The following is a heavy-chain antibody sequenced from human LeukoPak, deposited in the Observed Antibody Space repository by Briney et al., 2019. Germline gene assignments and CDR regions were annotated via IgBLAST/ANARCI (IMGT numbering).Heavy chain of an antibody. Sequence: GGSLRLSCTASGFTFSAYAMMWVRQAPGKGPEWVSAIRGSGSGGGTLYADPVKGRFTISRDNSKYTLFLQMNSLRAEDTAVYYCARDPNGDYIGAFDMWGPGTMVTVSS. J-gene: IGHJ3*02. V-gene: IGHV3-23*01. CDR2: IRGSGSGGGT. D-gene: IGHD4-17*01. CDR3: ARDPNGDYIGAFDM. CDR1: GFTFSAYA.